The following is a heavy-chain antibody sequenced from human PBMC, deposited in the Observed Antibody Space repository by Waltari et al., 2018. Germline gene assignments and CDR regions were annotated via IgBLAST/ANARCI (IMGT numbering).Heavy chain of an antibody. Sequence: QVQLQESGPGLVKPSETLSLPCTVSGGSISSYYWSWIRQPPGKGLEWIGYTYYSGSTNYNPSLKSRVTISVDTSKNQFSLKLSSVTAADTAVYYCARDRAAGRFDPWGQGTLVTVSS. CDR1: GGSISSYY. V-gene: IGHV4-59*01. CDR2: TYYSGST. D-gene: IGHD6-19*01. J-gene: IGHJ5*02. CDR3: ARDRAAGRFDP.